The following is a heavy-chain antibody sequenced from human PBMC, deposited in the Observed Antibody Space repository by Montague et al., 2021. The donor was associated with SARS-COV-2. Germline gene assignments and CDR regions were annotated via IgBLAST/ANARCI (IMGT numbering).Heavy chain of an antibody. V-gene: IGHV4-39*01. J-gene: IGHJ4*02. D-gene: IGHD4-17*01. CDR1: GGSISSPDYY. CDR3: ARHYGSSLDS. Sequence: SETLSLTCTVSGGSISSPDYYWGWIRQSPGKGLEWIGSISYAGRTYYNPSLRSRVSFSMDTSKNHFSLSLNSVTAADTAVYYCARHYGSSLDSWGQGILVAVSS. CDR2: ISYAGRT.